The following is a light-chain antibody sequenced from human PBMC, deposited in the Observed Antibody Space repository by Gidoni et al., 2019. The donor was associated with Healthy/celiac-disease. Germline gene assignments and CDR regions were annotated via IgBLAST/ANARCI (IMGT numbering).Light chain of an antibody. V-gene: IGLV1-47*01. J-gene: IGLJ2*01. CDR1: SSNIGSNY. Sequence: QSVLTQPPSASGTPGQRVTIPCSGSSSNIGSNYVSCYQQLPGTAPKPLIYRSNQRPSGVPDRFSGSKSGTSASLAISGLRSEDEADYYCAAWDDSLHVLFGGGTKLTVL. CDR2: RSN. CDR3: AAWDDSLHVL.